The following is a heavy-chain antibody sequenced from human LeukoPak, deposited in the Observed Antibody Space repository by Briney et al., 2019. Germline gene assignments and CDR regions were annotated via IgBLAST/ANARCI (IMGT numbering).Heavy chain of an antibody. Sequence: GGSLRLPCAASGFTFSSYEMNWVRQAPGKGLEWVSYISSSGSTIYYADSVKGRFTISRDNAKNSLYLQMNSLRAEDTAVYYCARDGGYMESQLFDPWGQGTLVTVSS. CDR2: ISSSGSTI. CDR1: GFTFSSYE. CDR3: ARDGGYMESQLFDP. J-gene: IGHJ5*02. D-gene: IGHD6-13*01. V-gene: IGHV3-48*03.